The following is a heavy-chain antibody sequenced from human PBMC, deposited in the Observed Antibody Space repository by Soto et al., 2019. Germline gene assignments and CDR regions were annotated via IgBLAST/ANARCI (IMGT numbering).Heavy chain of an antibody. Sequence: QVQLVESGGGVVQPGRSLRLSCVASGFTFSTYGMHWVRQAPGKGLEWVAVISYDGNNKYYADSVKGRFTIARDNSKNTLFLQMDSLRAEDTAVYYCAKDHLPSTVTTPGYWGQGTLVTVSS. CDR2: ISYDGNNK. V-gene: IGHV3-30*18. CDR1: GFTFSTYG. D-gene: IGHD4-17*01. CDR3: AKDHLPSTVTTPGY. J-gene: IGHJ4*02.